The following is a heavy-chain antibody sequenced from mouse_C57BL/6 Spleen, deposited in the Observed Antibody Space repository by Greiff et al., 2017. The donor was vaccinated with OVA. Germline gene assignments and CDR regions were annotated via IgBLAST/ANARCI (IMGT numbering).Heavy chain of an antibody. J-gene: IGHJ1*03. CDR3: AREGVYYGSSYGDWYCDV. CDR2: INPNYGTT. CDR1: GYSFTDYN. D-gene: IGHD1-1*01. V-gene: IGHV1-39*01. Sequence: VQLQQSGPELVKPGASVKISCKASGYSFTDYNMNWVKQSNGKSLEWIGVINPNYGTTSYNQKFKGKATLTVAQSSSTAYMQLNSLTSEDSAVYYCAREGVYYGSSYGDWYCDVWGTGTTVTVSS.